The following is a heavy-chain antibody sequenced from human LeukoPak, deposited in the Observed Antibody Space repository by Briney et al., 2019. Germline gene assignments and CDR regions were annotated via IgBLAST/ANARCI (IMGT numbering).Heavy chain of an antibody. CDR3: ASFPPYMVRNDAFDI. D-gene: IGHD3-10*01. Sequence: GGSLRLSCAASGFTFSSYSVNWVRQAPGKGLEWVSSISRSSSYIYYADSVKGRFTISRDNAKNSLYLQMNSLRAEDTAVYYCASFPPYMVRNDAFDIWGQGTMVTVSS. CDR1: GFTFSSYS. J-gene: IGHJ3*02. V-gene: IGHV3-21*01. CDR2: ISRSSSYI.